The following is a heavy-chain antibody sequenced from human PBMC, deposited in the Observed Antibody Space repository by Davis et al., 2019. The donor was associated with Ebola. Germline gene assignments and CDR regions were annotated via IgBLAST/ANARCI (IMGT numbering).Heavy chain of an antibody. J-gene: IGHJ5*02. CDR2: MNPNSGNT. V-gene: IGHV1-8*02. CDR1: GGTFSSYA. D-gene: IGHD4-11*01. Sequence: ASVKVSCKASGGTFSSYAISWVRQATGQGLEWMGWMNPNSGNTGYTQKFQGRVTMTRNTSISTAYMELSRLRSDDTAVYYCATVPHTVTPNWFDPWGQGTLVTVSS. CDR3: ATVPHTVTPNWFDP.